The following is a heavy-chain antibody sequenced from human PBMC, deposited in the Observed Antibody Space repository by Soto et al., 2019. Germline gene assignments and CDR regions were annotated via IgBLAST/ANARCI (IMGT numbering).Heavy chain of an antibody. CDR2: IYYSGST. V-gene: IGHV4-59*01. Sequence: QVQLQESGPGLVKPSETLSLTCTVSGGSISSYYWSWIRQPPGKGLEWIGYIYYSGSTNYNPSLKSRVTISVDTSKNQFSLKLSSVTAADTAVYYCARGRVSRYSSGWYKLRDTEYFQHWGQGTLVTVSS. D-gene: IGHD6-19*01. CDR3: ARGRVSRYSSGWYKLRDTEYFQH. J-gene: IGHJ1*01. CDR1: GGSISSYY.